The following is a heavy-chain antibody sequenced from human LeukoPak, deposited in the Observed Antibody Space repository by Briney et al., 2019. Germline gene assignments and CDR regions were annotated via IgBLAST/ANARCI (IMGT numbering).Heavy chain of an antibody. Sequence: SVKVSCKASGGTFSSYPVSWVRQAPGQGLEWMGAINPIFETGNSSQRFQGRVTITADESTSTVYMEINNLKSEDTAVYYCARLRSGGRGIYWFDPWGQGTLVTVSS. CDR1: GGTFSSYP. CDR3: ARLRSGGRGIYWFDP. CDR2: INPIFETG. V-gene: IGHV1-69*13. J-gene: IGHJ5*02. D-gene: IGHD3-16*01.